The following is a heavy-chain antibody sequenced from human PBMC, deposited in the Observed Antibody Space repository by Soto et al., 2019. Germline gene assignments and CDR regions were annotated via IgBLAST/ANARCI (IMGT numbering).Heavy chain of an antibody. CDR2: IWYDASKQ. D-gene: IGHD2-15*01. CDR1: GFSFSVYG. CDR3: AAWAEGATEVH. J-gene: IGHJ4*02. V-gene: IGHV3-33*01. Sequence: LRLSFGTSGFSFSVYGMHWVRQAPGKGLEWVAVIWYDASKQFYAASVEGRFTISRDNSKAILYLQMNSLRAEDTAVYYCAAWAEGATEVHWGQGTLVTVSS.